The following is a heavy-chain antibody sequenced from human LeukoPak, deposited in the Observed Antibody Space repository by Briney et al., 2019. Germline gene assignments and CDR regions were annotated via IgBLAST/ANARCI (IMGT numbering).Heavy chain of an antibody. V-gene: IGHV4-38-2*02. D-gene: IGHD5-12*01. CDR3: AIQRGYMNWFDP. J-gene: IGHJ5*02. CDR2: IYHSGST. Sequence: SETLSLTCTVSGYSISSGYYWGWIRQPPGKGLEWIGSIYHSGSTYYNPSLKSRVTISVDTSKNQFSLKLSSVTAADTAVYYCAIQRGYMNWFDPWGQGTLVTVSS. CDR1: GYSISSGYY.